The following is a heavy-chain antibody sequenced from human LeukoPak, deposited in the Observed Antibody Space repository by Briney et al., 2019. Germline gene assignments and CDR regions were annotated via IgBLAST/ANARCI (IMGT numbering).Heavy chain of an antibody. CDR2: IYYSGST. J-gene: IGHJ4*02. D-gene: IGHD3-10*01. CDR3: ARTYYYGSLYY. V-gene: IGHV4-39*01. CDR1: GGSINNYY. Sequence: PSETLSLTCTISGGSINNYYWGWIRQPPGKGLEWIGSIYYSGSTYYNPSLKSRVTISVDTSKNQFSLKLSSVTAADTAVYYCARTYYYGSLYYWGQGTLVTVSS.